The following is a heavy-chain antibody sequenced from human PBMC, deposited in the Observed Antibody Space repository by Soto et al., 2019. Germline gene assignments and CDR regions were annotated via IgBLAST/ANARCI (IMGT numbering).Heavy chain of an antibody. Sequence: EVQLVESGGGLVQPGGSLRLSCAASGFTFSSYWMHWVRQAPGKGLVWVSRINSDGSSTSYADSVKGRFTISRDNAKNTLYLQMNSLRAEHTAMYYCARDPLSTVTPKPFDYWGQGTLVTVSS. J-gene: IGHJ4*02. CDR2: INSDGSST. CDR1: GFTFSSYW. D-gene: IGHD4-17*01. CDR3: ARDPLSTVTPKPFDY. V-gene: IGHV3-74*01.